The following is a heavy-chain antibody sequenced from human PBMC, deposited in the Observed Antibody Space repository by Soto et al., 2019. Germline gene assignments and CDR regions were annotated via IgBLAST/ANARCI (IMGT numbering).Heavy chain of an antibody. CDR1: GFTFSSYG. J-gene: IGHJ3*02. D-gene: IGHD3-10*01. Sequence: QVQLVESGGGVVQPGRSLRLSCAASGFTFSSYGMHWVRQAPGKGLEWVAVISYDGSNKYYADSVKGRFIISRDNSKNTLYLQMNSLRAEDTAVYYCAKDRGLWFGEYDAFDIWGQGTMVTVSS. V-gene: IGHV3-30*18. CDR2: ISYDGSNK. CDR3: AKDRGLWFGEYDAFDI.